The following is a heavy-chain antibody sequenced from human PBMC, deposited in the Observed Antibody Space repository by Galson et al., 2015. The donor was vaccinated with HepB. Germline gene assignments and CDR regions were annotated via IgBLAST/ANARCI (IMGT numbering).Heavy chain of an antibody. CDR1: GFTFSSYA. D-gene: IGHD6-13*01. CDR2: ISGSGGST. J-gene: IGHJ4*02. CDR3: AKVCCSSSWYGGVWYFDY. Sequence: SLRLSCAASGFTFSSYAMSWVRQAPGKGLEWVSAISGSGGSTYYADSVKGRFTISRDNSKNTLYLQMNSLRAEDTAVYYCAKVCCSSSWYGGVWYFDYWGQGTLVTVSS. V-gene: IGHV3-23*01.